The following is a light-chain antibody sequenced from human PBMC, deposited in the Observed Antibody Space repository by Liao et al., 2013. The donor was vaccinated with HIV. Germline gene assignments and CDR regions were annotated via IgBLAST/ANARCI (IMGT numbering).Light chain of an antibody. CDR2: YDS. CDR1: KLGDKY. J-gene: IGLJ2*01. Sequence: SYELTQPPSVSVSPGQTASITCSGDKLGDKYACWYQQKPGPAPVLVIYYDSDRPSGIPERFSGSNSGNTATLTISGTQAMDEADYHCQAWDSSTAVFGGGTKLTVL. CDR3: QAWDSSTAV. V-gene: IGLV3-1*01.